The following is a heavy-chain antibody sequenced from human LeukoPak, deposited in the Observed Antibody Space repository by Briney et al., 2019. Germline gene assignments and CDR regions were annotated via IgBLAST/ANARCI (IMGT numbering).Heavy chain of an antibody. D-gene: IGHD6-19*01. CDR2: IYYSGST. V-gene: IGHV4-59*08. CDR3: ARRPRYSSGWYSVDYYYYMDV. J-gene: IGHJ6*03. CDR1: GGSISSYY. Sequence: SETLSLICTVSGGSISSYYWSWIRQPPGKGLEWIGYIYYSGSTNYNPSLKSRVTISVDTSKNQFSLKLSSVTAADTAVYYCARRPRYSSGWYSVDYYYYMDVWGKGTTVTVSS.